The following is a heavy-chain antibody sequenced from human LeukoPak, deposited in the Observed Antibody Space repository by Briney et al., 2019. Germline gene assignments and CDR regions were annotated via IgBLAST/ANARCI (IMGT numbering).Heavy chain of an antibody. D-gene: IGHD4-17*01. CDR3: ARHPRFYGDYGNFDY. Sequence: GASLQISCKGSGSSFTSYWIGWVRQLPGKGLEWMGIIYPGDSDTRYSPSFQGQVTISADKSISTAYLQWSSLKASDTAMYYCARHPRFYGDYGNFDYWGQGTLVTVSS. V-gene: IGHV5-51*01. J-gene: IGHJ4*02. CDR2: IYPGDSDT. CDR1: GSSFTSYW.